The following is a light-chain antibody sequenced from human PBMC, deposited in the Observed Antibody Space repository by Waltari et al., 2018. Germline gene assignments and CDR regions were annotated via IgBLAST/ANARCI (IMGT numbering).Light chain of an antibody. Sequence: DIQMTQSPSTLSASVGDRVTITCRASQTINKWLAWYQQKPGKSPKLLIYFASTLESGVPSRFSGTGSGAEYTLTISSLQPDDFATYYCQQYNTYRYTFGQGTKLEIK. J-gene: IGKJ2*01. CDR3: QQYNTYRYT. CDR2: FAS. CDR1: QTINKW. V-gene: IGKV1-5*03.